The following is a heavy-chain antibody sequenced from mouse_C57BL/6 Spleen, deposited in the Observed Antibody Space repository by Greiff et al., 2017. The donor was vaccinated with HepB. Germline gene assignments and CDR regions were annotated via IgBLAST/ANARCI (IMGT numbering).Heavy chain of an antibody. Sequence: VQLQQSGPELVKPGASVKISCKASGYTFTDYYMNWVKQSHGKSLEWIGDINPNNGGTSYNQKFKGKATLTVDKSSSTAYMELRSLTSEDSAVYYCALYYDYGPFDYWGQGTTLTVSS. V-gene: IGHV1-26*01. CDR2: INPNNGGT. J-gene: IGHJ2*01. D-gene: IGHD2-4*01. CDR3: ALYYDYGPFDY. CDR1: GYTFTDYY.